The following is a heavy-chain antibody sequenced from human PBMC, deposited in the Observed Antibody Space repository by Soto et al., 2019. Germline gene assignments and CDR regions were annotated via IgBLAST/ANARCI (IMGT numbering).Heavy chain of an antibody. CDR2: VTSSGTGK. D-gene: IGHD3-10*01. CDR1: GFSFRSFA. J-gene: IGHJ4*02. Sequence: PGGSLRLSCGASGFSFRSFAMGWVRQAPGKGLEWVSTVTSSGTGKYYIDSVRGRFTISRDNSNNALSLEMNNLRAEDTAVYYCATGYGPGSYYDYWGLGTLVTVYS. V-gene: IGHV3-23*05. CDR3: ATGYGPGSYYDY.